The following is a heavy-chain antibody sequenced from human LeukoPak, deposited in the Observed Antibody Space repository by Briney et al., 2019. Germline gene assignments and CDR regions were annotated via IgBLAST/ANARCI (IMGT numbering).Heavy chain of an antibody. CDR1: GFTFSSYA. J-gene: IGHJ4*02. CDR3: AKGLKYWITMIVVVDRSFDY. CDR2: ISGSGGST. D-gene: IGHD3-22*01. V-gene: IGHV3-23*01. Sequence: GGSLRLSCAASGFTFSSYAMSWVRQAPGKGLEWVSAISGSGGSTYYADSVKGRFTISRDNSKNKLYLQMNSLRAEDTAVYYCAKGLKYWITMIVVVDRSFDYWGQGTLVTVSS.